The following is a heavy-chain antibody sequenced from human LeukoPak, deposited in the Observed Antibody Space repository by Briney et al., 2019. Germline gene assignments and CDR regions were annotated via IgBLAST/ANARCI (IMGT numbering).Heavy chain of an antibody. Sequence: SETLSLTCTVSGGSISSYYWSWIRQPPGKGLEWIGYIYYSGSTNYNPSLKSRVTISVDTSTNQFSLKLSSVTAAATAVYYCAREKYSSGGYNWFDPWGQGTLVTVSS. CDR3: AREKYSSGGYNWFDP. CDR2: IYYSGST. D-gene: IGHD6-19*01. CDR1: GGSISSYY. V-gene: IGHV4-59*01. J-gene: IGHJ5*02.